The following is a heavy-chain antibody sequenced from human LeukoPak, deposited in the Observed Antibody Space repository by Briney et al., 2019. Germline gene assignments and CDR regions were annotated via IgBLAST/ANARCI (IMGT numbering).Heavy chain of an antibody. CDR1: GFTFSSYG. CDR3: ARDLRRRTTPGGVFDY. V-gene: IGHV3-33*01. Sequence: PGRSLRLSCAASGFTFSSYGMHWVRQAPGKGLEWVAVIWYDGSNKWYVDSVKGRFTISRDNSKNTLYLQMNSLRAEDTAVYYCARDLRRRTTPGGVFDYWGQGTLVTVSS. CDR2: IWYDGSNK. D-gene: IGHD1-14*01. J-gene: IGHJ4*02.